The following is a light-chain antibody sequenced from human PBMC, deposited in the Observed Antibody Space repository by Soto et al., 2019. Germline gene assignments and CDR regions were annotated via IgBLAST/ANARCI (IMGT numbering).Light chain of an antibody. CDR1: HSDIGAGYG. Sequence: QAVVTQPPSVTGAPGQRVTISCTGSHSDIGAGYGVHWYQQFPHSAPKLLIYDTTNRPSGVPDRFSGSRSGTSASLAITGLQAEDEADYYCQSFDSSRIGVLFGGGTKLTVL. J-gene: IGLJ2*01. CDR3: QSFDSSRIGVL. V-gene: IGLV1-40*01. CDR2: DTT.